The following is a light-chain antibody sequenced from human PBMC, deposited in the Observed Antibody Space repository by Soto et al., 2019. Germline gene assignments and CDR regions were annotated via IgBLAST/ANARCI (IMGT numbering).Light chain of an antibody. CDR2: NVS. CDR3: SSYTTSDSVV. J-gene: IGLJ2*01. V-gene: IGLV2-14*03. Sequence: QSVLTQSASVSGSPGQSITISCAGTSSDVGGYNYVSWYQHHPGKAPKLMIYNVSNRPSGVSNRFSGSKSGNTASLTISGLQAEDEADYYCSSYTTSDSVVFGGGTKLTVL. CDR1: SSDVGGYNY.